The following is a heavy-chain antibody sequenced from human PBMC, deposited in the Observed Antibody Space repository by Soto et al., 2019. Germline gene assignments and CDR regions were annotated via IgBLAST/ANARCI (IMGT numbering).Heavy chain of an antibody. V-gene: IGHV4-59*01. J-gene: IGHJ3*02. CDR2: IYYSGSN. D-gene: IGHD3-22*01. Sequence: SETLSLTCTVSGGSISSYYWSWIRQPPGKGLEWIGYIYYSGSNNYNPSLKSRVTISVDTSKNQFSLKLSSVTAADTAVYYCALTSGYYSDSAFDIWGQGTMVTVSS. CDR3: ALTSGYYSDSAFDI. CDR1: GGSISSYY.